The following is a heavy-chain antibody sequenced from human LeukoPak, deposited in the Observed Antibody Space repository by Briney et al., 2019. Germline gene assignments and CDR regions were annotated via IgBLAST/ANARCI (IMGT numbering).Heavy chain of an antibody. J-gene: IGHJ5*02. Sequence: SETLSLTCAVYGGSFRGYYWSWIRQPPGKGPEWIREINHSGSTNYNPSLNSRVTISVDTSKNQFSLKLSSVTAAATAVYYCARGIGGKLTMVRGVRWKNWFAPWGQGTLVTVSS. CDR1: GGSFRGYY. V-gene: IGHV4-34*01. CDR3: ARGIGGKLTMVRGVRWKNWFAP. D-gene: IGHD3-10*01. CDR2: INHSGST.